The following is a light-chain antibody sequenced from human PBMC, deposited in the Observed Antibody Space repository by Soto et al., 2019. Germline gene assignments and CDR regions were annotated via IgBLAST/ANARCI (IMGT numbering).Light chain of an antibody. CDR1: QRIMTY. CDR2: TAS. CDR3: QQSFSAPRT. J-gene: IGKJ1*01. V-gene: IGKV1-39*01. Sequence: DIQMTQSPYSLSASVGDRVTITCRASQRIMTYLNWYQQHPGEAPKLLIYTASTLHSGVPSRFSGSGSGTDFTLTINNLQHEYFATYYCQQSFSAPRTFGQGTKVDIK.